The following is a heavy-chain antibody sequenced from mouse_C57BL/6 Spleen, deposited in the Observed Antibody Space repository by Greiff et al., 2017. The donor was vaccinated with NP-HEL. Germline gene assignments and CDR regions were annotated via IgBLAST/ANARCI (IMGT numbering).Heavy chain of an antibody. CDR1: GYTFTDYY. Sequence: VQLQQSGPELVKPGASVKISCKASGYTFTDYYMNRVKQSPGKSLEWIGDINPNNGGTSYNQKFKGKATLTVDKSSSTAYMELRSLTSEDSAVYYCAQLGQDWDFDVWGTGTTVTVSS. J-gene: IGHJ1*03. CDR3: AQLGQDWDFDV. CDR2: INPNNGGT. V-gene: IGHV1-26*01. D-gene: IGHD4-1*02.